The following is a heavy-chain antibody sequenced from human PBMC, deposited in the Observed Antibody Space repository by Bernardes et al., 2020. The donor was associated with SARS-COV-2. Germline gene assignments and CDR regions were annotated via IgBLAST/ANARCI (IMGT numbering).Heavy chain of an antibody. Sequence: GESLKISCKGSGYSFTSYWIGWVRQMPGKGLVWMGIIYPGDSDTRYSPSFQGQVTISADKSISTAYLQWSSLKASDTAMYYCARHYCSGGSCYSRGWFDPWGQGTLVTVSS. CDR2: IYPGDSDT. D-gene: IGHD2-15*01. J-gene: IGHJ5*02. CDR3: ARHYCSGGSCYSRGWFDP. CDR1: GYSFTSYW. V-gene: IGHV5-51*01.